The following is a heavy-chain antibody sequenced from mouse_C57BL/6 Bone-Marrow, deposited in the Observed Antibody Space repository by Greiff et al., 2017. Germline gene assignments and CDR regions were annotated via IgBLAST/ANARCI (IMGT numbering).Heavy chain of an antibody. CDR2: IRNKANGYTT. CDR3: ARSPLITTVVPFAY. D-gene: IGHD1-1*01. Sequence: EVKLVESGGGLVQPGGSLSLSCAASGFTFTDYYMSWVRQPPGKALEWLGFIRNKANGYTTEYSASVKGRFTISRDNSQSILYLQMNALRAEDSATYYCARSPLITTVVPFAYWGQGTLVTVSA. V-gene: IGHV7-3*01. J-gene: IGHJ3*01. CDR1: GFTFTDYY.